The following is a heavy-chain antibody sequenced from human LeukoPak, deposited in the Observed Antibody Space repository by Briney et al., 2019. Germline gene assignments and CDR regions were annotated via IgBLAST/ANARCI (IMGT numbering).Heavy chain of an antibody. V-gene: IGHV3-21*01. J-gene: IGHJ4*02. Sequence: SVKGRFTISRDNAKNSLYLQMHSLRVEDTAVYYCARDYDEDYWGQGTLVTVSS. D-gene: IGHD5-12*01. CDR3: ARDYDEDY.